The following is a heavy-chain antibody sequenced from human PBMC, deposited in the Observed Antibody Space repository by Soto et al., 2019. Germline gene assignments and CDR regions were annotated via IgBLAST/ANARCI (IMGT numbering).Heavy chain of an antibody. V-gene: IGHV1-2*02. CDR2: INPNSGGT. J-gene: IGHJ4*02. CDR3: AGGDYSSGWYGLFDY. Sequence: GASVKVSCKASGYTFTGYYMHWVRQAPGQGLEWMGWINPNSGGTNYAQKFQGRVTMTRDTSISTAYMELSRLRSDDTAVYYCAGGDYSSGWYGLFDYWGQGTLVTVSS. D-gene: IGHD6-19*01. CDR1: GYTFTGYY.